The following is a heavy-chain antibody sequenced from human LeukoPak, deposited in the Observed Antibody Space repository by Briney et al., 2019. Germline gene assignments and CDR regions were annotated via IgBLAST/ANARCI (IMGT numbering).Heavy chain of an antibody. J-gene: IGHJ4*02. D-gene: IGHD5-18*01. CDR3: AKHSGYSYLYYFDY. CDR1: GFTFSSYA. V-gene: IGHV3-23*01. CDR2: ISGSGGST. Sequence: GGSLRLSCAASGFTFSSYAMSWVRQAPGKELEWVSAISGSGGSTYYADSVKGRLTISRDNSKNTLYLQMNSLRAEDTAVYYCAKHSGYSYLYYFDYWGQGTLVTVSS.